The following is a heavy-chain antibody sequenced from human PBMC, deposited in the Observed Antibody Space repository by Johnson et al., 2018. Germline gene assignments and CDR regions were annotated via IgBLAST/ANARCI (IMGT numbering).Heavy chain of an antibody. CDR1: GFTFSSYG. Sequence: QVQLVQSGGGVVQPGRSLRLSCAASGFTFSSYGMHWVRQAPGKGLEWVAVISYDGSNKYYADSVKGRFTISRDNSKNTLYLQMKSLRAEDTAVYYCAKALHYYDSIGYYEIDAFDIWGQGPMVTVSS. V-gene: IGHV3-30*18. CDR2: ISYDGSNK. J-gene: IGHJ3*02. D-gene: IGHD3-22*01. CDR3: AKALHYYDSIGYYEIDAFDI.